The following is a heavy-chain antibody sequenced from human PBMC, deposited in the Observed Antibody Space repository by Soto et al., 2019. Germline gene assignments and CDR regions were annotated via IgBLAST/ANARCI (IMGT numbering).Heavy chain of an antibody. D-gene: IGHD3-22*01. CDR2: VTSSSSSM. CDR1: GFTFNRYS. CDR3: AREADFASSGYVLDY. Sequence: EVQLVESGGGLVKPGGSLRLSCAASGFTFNRYSMNWVRQAPGKGLEWVSSVTSSSSSMLYADSVKGRFTISRDDAKDSLCLQMNSLRADDTAVYYCAREADFASSGYVLDYWGQGTLVTVSS. J-gene: IGHJ4*02. V-gene: IGHV3-21*02.